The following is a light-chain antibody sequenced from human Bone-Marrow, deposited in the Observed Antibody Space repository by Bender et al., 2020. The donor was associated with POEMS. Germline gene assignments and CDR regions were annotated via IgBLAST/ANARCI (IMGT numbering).Light chain of an antibody. CDR1: QLGDKF. CDR2: QDT. V-gene: IGLV3-1*01. Sequence: SYELTQPPSVSVSPGQTASIPCSGDQLGDKFVSWYHQKAGQSPVLVIYQDTKRPSGIPERFSGSNSGNTAALTISETQAMDEGDYYCLAWHSSTYVFGTGTKVTVL. J-gene: IGLJ1*01. CDR3: LAWHSSTYV.